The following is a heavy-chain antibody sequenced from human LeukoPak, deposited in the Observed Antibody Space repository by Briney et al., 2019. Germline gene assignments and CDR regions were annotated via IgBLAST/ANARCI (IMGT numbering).Heavy chain of an antibody. V-gene: IGHV4-59*01. D-gene: IGHD1-26*01. CDR3: ARGRSNYYGMDV. CDR1: DGSINSYY. J-gene: IGHJ6*02. Sequence: PSETLSLTCSVSDGSINSYYWNWIRRPPGKGLEWIGYIYYNGYTNYSPSLKSRVTMSVDTSKNLFSLKVSSVTAADTAVYYCARGRSNYYGMDVWGQGTTVTVSS. CDR2: IYYNGYT.